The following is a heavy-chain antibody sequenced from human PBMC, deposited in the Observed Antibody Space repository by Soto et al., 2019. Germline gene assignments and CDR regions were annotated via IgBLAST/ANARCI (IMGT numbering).Heavy chain of an antibody. D-gene: IGHD3-3*01. CDR2: ISAYNIDT. V-gene: IGHV1-18*01. CDR1: GYRFETYA. CDR3: ARGHGEIIGAMDV. Sequence: QVQLVHSGAEVKKPGASVKVSCKSSGYRFETYAMSWVRQAPGQGLEWMGWISAYNIDTYYAQKFQDRVTMTTDTSTGTAYMELRSLTSDDTAVYYCARGHGEIIGAMDVWGQGTTVTVSS. J-gene: IGHJ6*02.